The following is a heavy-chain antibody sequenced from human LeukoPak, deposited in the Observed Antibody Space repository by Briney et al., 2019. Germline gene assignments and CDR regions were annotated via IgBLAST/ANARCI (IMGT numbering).Heavy chain of an antibody. J-gene: IGHJ4*02. V-gene: IGHV3-9*01. D-gene: IGHD6-6*01. CDR1: GFTFDDYA. CDR3: AKDVSPAARQLDY. Sequence: PGRSLRHSCAASGFTFDDYAMHWVRQAPGKGLEWVSGISWNSGSIGYADSVKGRFTISRDNAKNSLYLQMNSLRAEDTALYYWAKDVSPAARQLDYWGQGTLVTVSS. CDR2: ISWNSGSI.